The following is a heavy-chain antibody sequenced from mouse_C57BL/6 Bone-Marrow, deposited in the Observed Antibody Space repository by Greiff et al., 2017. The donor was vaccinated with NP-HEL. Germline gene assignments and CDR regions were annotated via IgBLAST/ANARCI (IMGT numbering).Heavy chain of an antibody. CDR3: AREIYYDYDGAMDY. V-gene: IGHV1-69*01. Sequence: QVQLQQSGAELVMPGASVKLSCKASGYTFTSYWMHWVKQRPGQGLEWIGEIDPSDSYTNYNQKFKGKSTLTVDKSSSTAYMQLSSLTSEDSAVYYCAREIYYDYDGAMDYWGQGTSVTVSS. J-gene: IGHJ4*01. D-gene: IGHD2-4*01. CDR1: GYTFTSYW. CDR2: IDPSDSYT.